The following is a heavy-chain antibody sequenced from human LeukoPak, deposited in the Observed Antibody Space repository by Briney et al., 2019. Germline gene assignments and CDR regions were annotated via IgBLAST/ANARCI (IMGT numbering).Heavy chain of an antibody. V-gene: IGHV3-23*01. CDR3: AKRPRGNYLDPFDY. J-gene: IGHJ4*02. CDR1: GFTFSSYA. Sequence: GESLRLSCAASGFTFSSYAMSWVRQAPAKGLEWVSGISGSGGSTYYADSVKGRFTISRDNSKNRLYLQMNSLRAEDTAVYYCAKRPRGNYLDPFDYWGQGTLVTVSS. D-gene: IGHD3-10*01. CDR2: ISGSGGST.